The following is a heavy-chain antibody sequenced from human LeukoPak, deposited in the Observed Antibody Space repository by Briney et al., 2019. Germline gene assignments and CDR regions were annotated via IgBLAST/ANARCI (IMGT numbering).Heavy chain of an antibody. V-gene: IGHV3-7*01. D-gene: IGHD2-21*01. CDR3: ARDIDRYYADY. CDR1: GFIFSGYW. J-gene: IGHJ4*02. CDR2: IKQDGSEK. Sequence: GGSLRLSCAASGFIFSGYWMSWVRQAPGKGLEWVANIKQDGSEKCYVDSVKGRFTISRDNAKNSLYLQMNSLRAEDTAVYYCARDIDRYYADYWGQGTLVTVSS.